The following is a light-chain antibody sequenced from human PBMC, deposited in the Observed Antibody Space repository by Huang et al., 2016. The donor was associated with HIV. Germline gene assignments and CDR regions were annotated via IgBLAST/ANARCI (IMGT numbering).Light chain of an antibody. CDR2: DAS. J-gene: IGKJ5*01. CDR1: QSVSNY. CDR3: QQRSNLAEFT. V-gene: IGKV3-11*01. Sequence: IVLTQSPATLSLSPGAKAILSCRDSQSVSNYLAWYQQKPGQAPRILIYDASNRATGIPARCSGRGSGTNFTLTISSLEPEDFAVYYCQQRSNLAEFTFGQGTRLEIK.